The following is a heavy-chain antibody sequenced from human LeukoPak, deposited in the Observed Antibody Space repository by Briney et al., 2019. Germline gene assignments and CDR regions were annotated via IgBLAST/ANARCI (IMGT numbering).Heavy chain of an antibody. Sequence: GGSLRLPCAASGFSFSDFWMHWVRQTPGKGLVWVSRIRGDGYVTNYADSVGGRFTISRDNARHTLYLQMNSLRADDTAVYYCASDRVLGSGSLDNWGQGTLVTVSS. D-gene: IGHD3-10*01. V-gene: IGHV3-74*01. CDR3: ASDRVLGSGSLDN. CDR2: IRGDGYVT. CDR1: GFSFSDFW. J-gene: IGHJ4*02.